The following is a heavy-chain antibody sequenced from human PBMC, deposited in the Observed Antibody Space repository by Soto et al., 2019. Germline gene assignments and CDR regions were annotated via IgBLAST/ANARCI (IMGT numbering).Heavy chain of an antibody. Sequence: QVQLVQSGAEVRKPGSSVTVSCKASGGTFSNYAISWVRQAPVQGLEWMGGIIPIVGTRSYAQKFQGRVTITADEPTTTAYMELSSLRFEDTAVYYCARVVILVPTASTHYYYHMDVWGPGTTVTVSS. CDR2: IIPIVGTR. CDR3: ARVVILVPTASTHYYYHMDV. D-gene: IGHD2-2*01. CDR1: GGTFSNYA. V-gene: IGHV1-69*01. J-gene: IGHJ6*02.